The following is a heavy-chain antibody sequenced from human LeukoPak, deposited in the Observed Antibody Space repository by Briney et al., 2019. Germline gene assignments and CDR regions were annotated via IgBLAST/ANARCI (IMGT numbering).Heavy chain of an antibody. D-gene: IGHD6-19*01. CDR1: GGSISSYY. CDR3: ARGGHYSGWTLIPDY. J-gene: IGHJ4*02. Sequence: PSETLSLTCTVSGGSISSYYWSWIRQPPGKGLEWIGSIYYSGSTYYNPSLKSRVTISVDTSKNQFSLKLSSVTAADTAVYYCARGGHYSGWTLIPDYWGQGTLVTVSS. CDR2: IYYSGST. V-gene: IGHV4-59*04.